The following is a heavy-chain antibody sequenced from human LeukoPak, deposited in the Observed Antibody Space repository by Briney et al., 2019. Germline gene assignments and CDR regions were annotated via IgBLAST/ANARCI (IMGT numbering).Heavy chain of an antibody. CDR2: INYSGSA. J-gene: IGHJ1*01. V-gene: IGHV4-34*01. CDR3: AMSFDSYDGSDYSPY. Sequence: PSETLSLTCAVYGGSFNGFYWTWIRQPPGKGLEWIGEINYSGSATDNPSLKSRVTISVGTSKNQSSLKLTSVPAADTAMYYCAMSFDSYDGSDYSPYWGQGTLVTVSS. CDR1: GGSFNGFY. D-gene: IGHD3-22*01.